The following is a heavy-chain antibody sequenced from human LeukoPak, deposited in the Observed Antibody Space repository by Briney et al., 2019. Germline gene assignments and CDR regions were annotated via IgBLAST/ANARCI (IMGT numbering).Heavy chain of an antibody. Sequence: GGSLRLSCAASGFTFRSYAMSWVRQAPGKGLEWDSAISGSGGSKYYADSVKGRFTISRDNSKNTLYLLMSSLRAEDTAVYYCAKDPPQDFWSGYYAPVDYWGQGTLVTVSS. CDR1: GFTFRSYA. D-gene: IGHD3-3*01. V-gene: IGHV3-23*01. CDR2: ISGSGGSK. CDR3: AKDPPQDFWSGYYAPVDY. J-gene: IGHJ4*02.